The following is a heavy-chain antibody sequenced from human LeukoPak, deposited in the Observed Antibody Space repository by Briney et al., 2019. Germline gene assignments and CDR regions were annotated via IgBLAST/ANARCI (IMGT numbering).Heavy chain of an antibody. CDR3: ARDYCTNGVCSLFDY. D-gene: IGHD2-8*01. CDR2: ISAYNGNT. V-gene: IGHV1-18*01. Sequence: RASVKVSCKASGYTFTSYGISWVRQAPGQGLEWMGWISAYNGNTNYARKLQGRVTMTTDTSTSTAYMELRSLRSDDTAVYYCARDYCTNGVCSLFDYWGQGTLVTVSS. CDR1: GYTFTSYG. J-gene: IGHJ4*02.